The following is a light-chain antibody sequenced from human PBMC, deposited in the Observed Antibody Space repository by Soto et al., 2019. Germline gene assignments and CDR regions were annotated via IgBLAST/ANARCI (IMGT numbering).Light chain of an antibody. CDR3: FSYAGSTYV. V-gene: IGLV2-23*01. CDR2: EGT. CDR1: SSDVGSYNF. Sequence: QYVLPQPASVSWSPGQSITISCTVTSSDVGSYNFVSWYQQYPGKVPKLMIYEGTKRPSGVSNRFSGSKSGNTASLTISGLQAEDEADYYCFSYAGSTYVFGTGTKVTVL. J-gene: IGLJ1*01.